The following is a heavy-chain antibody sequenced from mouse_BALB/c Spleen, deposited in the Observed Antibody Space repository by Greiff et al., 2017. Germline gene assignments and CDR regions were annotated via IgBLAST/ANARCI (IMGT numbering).Heavy chain of an antibody. J-gene: IGHJ1*01. V-gene: IGHV5-6-4*01. CDR2: ISSGGSYT. Sequence: EVKLMESGGGLVKPGGSLKLSCAASGFTFSSYTMSWVRQTPEKRLEWVATISSGGSYTYYPDSVKGRFTISRDNAKNTLYLQLSSLKSEDTAVYYCTREGVYYGNWYFDVWGAGTTVTVSS. CDR3: TREGVYYGNWYFDV. CDR1: GFTFSSYT. D-gene: IGHD2-1*01.